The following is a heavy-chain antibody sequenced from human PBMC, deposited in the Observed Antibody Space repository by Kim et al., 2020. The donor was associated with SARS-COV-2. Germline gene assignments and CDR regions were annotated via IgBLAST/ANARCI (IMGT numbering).Heavy chain of an antibody. J-gene: IGHJ4*02. CDR3: ARGGAPFAEAIL. CDR2: LKEDGSED. V-gene: IGHV3-7*05. Sequence: GGSLRLSCAASGFTFSKYWTTWARQAPGKGLEWVANLKEDGSEDYYVDSVRGRFIISRDNAKNSVYLQMNSLRAEDTAVYYCARGGAPFAEAILWGQGTLVTVSS. CDR1: GFTFSKYW. D-gene: IGHD2-2*01.